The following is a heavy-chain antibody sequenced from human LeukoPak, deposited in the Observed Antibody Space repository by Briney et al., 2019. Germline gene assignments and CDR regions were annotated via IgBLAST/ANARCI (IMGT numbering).Heavy chain of an antibody. CDR3: AKSPGSLGGN. V-gene: IGHV3-23*01. CDR2: ISGSGDNT. Sequence: PGGSLRLSCAASGFTFSSYAMSWVRQAPGKGLEWVSGISGSGDNTYYADSVKGRFTISRDNSKNTLYVQVNSLGTEDTAAYYCAKSPGSLGGNWGQGTLVTVSS. D-gene: IGHD3-10*01. J-gene: IGHJ4*02. CDR1: GFTFSSYA.